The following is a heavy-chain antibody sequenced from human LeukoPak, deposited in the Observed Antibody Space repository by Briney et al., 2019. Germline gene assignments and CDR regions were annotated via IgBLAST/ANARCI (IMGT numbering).Heavy chain of an antibody. V-gene: IGHV1-2*02. CDR3: ASVFLLFVPPGTGALHY. CDR2: INPNNGGT. CDR1: GCNFSGYY. Sequence: ASVKVSCKTSGCNFSGYYMYWVRQAPAQGLEWMGWINPNNGGTKYAQKFQGSVTMTSDTSISTAYMELSSLRSDDTALYYCASVFLLFVPPGTGALHYWGQGTLVTVSS. J-gene: IGHJ4*02. D-gene: IGHD2/OR15-2a*01.